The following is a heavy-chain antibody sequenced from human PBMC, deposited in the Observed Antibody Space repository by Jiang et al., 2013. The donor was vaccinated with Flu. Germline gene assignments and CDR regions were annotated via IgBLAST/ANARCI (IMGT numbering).Heavy chain of an antibody. CDR1: GFTFDDYA. J-gene: IGHJ4*02. CDR2: ISWNSGSI. D-gene: IGHD3-3*01. V-gene: IGHV3-9*01. CDR3: AKALGGGFWSGLGY. Sequence: RLSCAASGFTFDDYAMHWVRQAPGKGLEWVSGISWNSGSIGYADSVKGRFTISRDNAKNSLYVQMNSLRAEDTALYYCAKALGGGFWSGLGYWGQGTLVTVSS.